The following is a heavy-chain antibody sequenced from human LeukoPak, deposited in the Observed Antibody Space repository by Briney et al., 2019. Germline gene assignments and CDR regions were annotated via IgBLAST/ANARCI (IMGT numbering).Heavy chain of an antibody. Sequence: GGSLRLSCVASGFTFSTYGMHWVRQAPGKGLEWVALIWDDGSYEYYADSVKGRFAISRDNSKNTLYLQMNSLRAEDTAVYYCARDPPASGYAFDIWDQGTMVTVSS. D-gene: IGHD6-13*01. CDR1: GFTFSTYG. V-gene: IGHV3-33*01. CDR3: ARDPPASGYAFDI. J-gene: IGHJ3*02. CDR2: IWDDGSYE.